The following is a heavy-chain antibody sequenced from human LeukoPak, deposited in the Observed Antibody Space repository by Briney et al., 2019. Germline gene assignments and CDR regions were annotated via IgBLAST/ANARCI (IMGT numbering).Heavy chain of an antibody. V-gene: IGHV1-18*01. CDR3: ARSRYDFWSGSIPYFDY. Sequence: ASVKVSCKASGYTFTSYGISWVRQAPGQGLEWMGWISAYNGNTNYAQKLQGRVTMTTDTSTSTDYMELRSLRSDDTAVYYCARSRYDFWSGSIPYFDYWGQGTLVTVSS. J-gene: IGHJ4*02. CDR2: ISAYNGNT. D-gene: IGHD3-3*01. CDR1: GYTFTSYG.